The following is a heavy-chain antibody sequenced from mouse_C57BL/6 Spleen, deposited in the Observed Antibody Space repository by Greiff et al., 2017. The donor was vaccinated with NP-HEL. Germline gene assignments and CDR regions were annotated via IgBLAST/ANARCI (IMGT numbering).Heavy chain of an antibody. Sequence: VQLQQSGAELVRPGASVKLSCKASGYTFTSYGISWVKQRTGQGLEWIGEIYPRSGNTYYNEKFKGKATLTADKSSSTAYMELRSLTSEDSAVYFCARWGDYHYFDYWGQGTTLTVSS. D-gene: IGHD2-4*01. V-gene: IGHV1-81*01. CDR3: ARWGDYHYFDY. CDR1: GYTFTSYG. CDR2: IYPRSGNT. J-gene: IGHJ2*01.